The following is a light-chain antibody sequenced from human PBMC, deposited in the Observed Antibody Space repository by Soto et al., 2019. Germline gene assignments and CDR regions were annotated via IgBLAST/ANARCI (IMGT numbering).Light chain of an antibody. J-gene: IGKJ4*01. CDR2: AAS. CDR3: QQLRMYPST. V-gene: IGKV1-9*01. Sequence: IQLTQSPSSLSASVGDRVTITCRASQDIAIYLAWYQQKPGEAPKLLIYAASTLYGGVPSRFSGSGSGTDFALTITSLKAEHTATYNCQQLRMYPSTFGGGTKVESK. CDR1: QDIAIY.